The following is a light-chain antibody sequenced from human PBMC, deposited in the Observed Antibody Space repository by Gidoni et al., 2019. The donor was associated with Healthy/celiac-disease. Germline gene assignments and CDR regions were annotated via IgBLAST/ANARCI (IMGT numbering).Light chain of an antibody. Sequence: EIVMTLSPATLSVSPGERATLSCRASQSVSSNLALYQQKPGQAPRLRIYGASTRAPGIPASFSGSGSGTEFTLTISSLQCEDFAVYYCQQYNNWPRTFGQXTKVEIK. CDR1: QSVSSN. V-gene: IGKV3-15*01. J-gene: IGKJ1*01. CDR3: QQYNNWPRT. CDR2: GAS.